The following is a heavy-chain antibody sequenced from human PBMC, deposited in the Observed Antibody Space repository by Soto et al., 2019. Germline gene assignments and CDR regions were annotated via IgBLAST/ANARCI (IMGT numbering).Heavy chain of an antibody. Sequence: SQTLSLPCAISGDSVSSNSAAWNWIRQSPSRGLEWLGRTYYRSKWYNDYAVSVKSRITINPDTSKNQFSLQLNSVTPEDTAVYYCARSSSSWFRANNWFDPWGQGTLVTVSS. CDR1: GDSVSSNSAA. CDR3: ARSSSSWFRANNWFDP. CDR2: TYYRSKWYN. D-gene: IGHD6-13*01. J-gene: IGHJ5*02. V-gene: IGHV6-1*01.